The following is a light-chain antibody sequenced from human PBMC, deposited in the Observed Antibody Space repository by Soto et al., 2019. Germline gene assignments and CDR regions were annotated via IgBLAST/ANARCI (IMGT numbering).Light chain of an antibody. CDR2: LNSDGSH. CDR1: SGHSSYV. Sequence: QLVLTQSPSASASLGASVKLTCTLSSGHSSYVIAWHQQQPEKGPRFLMKLNSDGSHNKGDGIPDRFSGSSSGAERYLTISSLQSDDEADYYCQTWGTGIVLFGGGTKVTVL. V-gene: IGLV4-69*01. CDR3: QTWGTGIVL. J-gene: IGLJ2*01.